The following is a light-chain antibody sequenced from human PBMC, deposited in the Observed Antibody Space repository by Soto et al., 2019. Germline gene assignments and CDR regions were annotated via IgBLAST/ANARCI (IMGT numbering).Light chain of an antibody. V-gene: IGKV1-5*01. Sequence: DIQMTQSPSTLSASVGDRVTITCRASQSISSWLAWYQEKPGKAPKLLIYDASSLESGVPSRFSGSGSGTEFTLTISSLQPDDFATYYCQQYNSSPLTFGGGTKVEIK. J-gene: IGKJ4*01. CDR3: QQYNSSPLT. CDR1: QSISSW. CDR2: DAS.